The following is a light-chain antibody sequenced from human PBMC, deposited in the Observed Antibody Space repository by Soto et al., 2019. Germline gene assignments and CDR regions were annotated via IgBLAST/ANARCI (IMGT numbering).Light chain of an antibody. CDR1: SGHNNSA. J-gene: IGLJ2*01. Sequence: QLVLTQSPSASASLGASVKLTCTLNSGHNNSAIAWLQQQSEKGPRYLMKVNSDGSHIRGDGIPDRFSDSSSGAERYLTISSLQSEDEADYYCQTWDNGIRLFGGGTKVTLL. CDR2: VNSDGSH. CDR3: QTWDNGIRL. V-gene: IGLV4-69*01.